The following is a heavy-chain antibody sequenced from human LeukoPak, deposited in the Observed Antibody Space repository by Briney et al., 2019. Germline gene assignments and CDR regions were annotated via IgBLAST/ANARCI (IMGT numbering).Heavy chain of an antibody. CDR3: ARVQPIKFYFDY. D-gene: IGHD2-2*01. Sequence: PGGSLRLSCAASGFTFSSYGMHWVRQAPGKGLEWVSVIYSGGSTYYADSVKGRFTISRDNSKNTLYLQMNSLRAEDTAVYYCARVQPIKFYFDYWGQGTLVTVSS. J-gene: IGHJ4*02. CDR1: GFTFSSYG. CDR2: IYSGGST. V-gene: IGHV3-66*01.